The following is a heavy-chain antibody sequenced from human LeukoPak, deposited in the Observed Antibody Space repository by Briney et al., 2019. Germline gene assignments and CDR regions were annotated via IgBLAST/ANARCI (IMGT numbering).Heavy chain of an antibody. Sequence: GGSLRLYCAASGFTFSSYTMNWVRQAPGKGLEWVSSISNSPSYVYYADSVKGRFTISRDNAKNLLYVQMHSLRAEDTAVYYCARLEGLWFAWGQGTLVTVSS. CDR3: ARLEGLWFA. V-gene: IGHV3-21*06. J-gene: IGHJ5*02. CDR2: ISNSPSYV. CDR1: GFTFSSYT. D-gene: IGHD3-10*01.